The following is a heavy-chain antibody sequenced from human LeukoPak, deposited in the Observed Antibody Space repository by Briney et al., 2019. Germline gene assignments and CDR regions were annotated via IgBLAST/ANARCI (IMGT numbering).Heavy chain of an antibody. CDR2: TSGSGGST. CDR3: AKDWYYYDSSGYYGPLDY. D-gene: IGHD3-22*01. V-gene: IGHV3-23*01. CDR1: GFTFSSYA. J-gene: IGHJ4*02. Sequence: GGSLRLSCAASGFTFSSYAMSWVRQAPGKGLEWVSATSGSGGSTYYADSVKGRFTISRDNSKNTLYLQMNSLRAEDTAVYYCAKDWYYYDSSGYYGPLDYWGQGTLVTVSS.